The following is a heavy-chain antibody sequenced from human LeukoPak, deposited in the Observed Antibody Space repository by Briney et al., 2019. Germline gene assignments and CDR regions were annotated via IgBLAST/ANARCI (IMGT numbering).Heavy chain of an antibody. D-gene: IGHD1-1*01. CDR3: ASNDGLGY. V-gene: IGHV1-18*01. CDR1: GYTFTSYG. J-gene: IGHJ4*02. Sequence: GASVKVSCKASGYTFTSYGISWVRQAPGQGLEWMGWISAYNGNTNYAQKFQGRVTMTRDTSISTAYMELSRLRSDDTAVYYCASNDGLGYWGQGTLVTVSS. CDR2: ISAYNGNT.